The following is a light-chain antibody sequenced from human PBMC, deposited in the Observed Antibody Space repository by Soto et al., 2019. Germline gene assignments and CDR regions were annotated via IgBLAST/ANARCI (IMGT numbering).Light chain of an antibody. CDR1: SSDIGSYDR. Sequence: QSALTQPPSVSGSPGQSVAISCTGASSDIGSYDRVSWYHQPPGTAPKLIIYDVSNRPSGVPDRFSGAKSGNTASLTISGLHAEDEADDYCSSFTTSDTYVFGTGTKLTVL. V-gene: IGLV2-18*02. J-gene: IGLJ1*01. CDR3: SSFTTSDTYV. CDR2: DVS.